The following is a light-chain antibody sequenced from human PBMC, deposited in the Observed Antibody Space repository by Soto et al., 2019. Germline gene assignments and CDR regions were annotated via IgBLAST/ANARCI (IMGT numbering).Light chain of an antibody. CDR1: QSVSSY. Sequence: EIALTQSPATLSLSPWEIATLSCRASQSVSSYLAWYQQKPGQAPRLLIYGASSRATGIPDRFSGSGSGTDFTLTIDRLESEDFAVYFCQQYGDLPWTFGQGTKVDIK. CDR2: GAS. J-gene: IGKJ1*01. CDR3: QQYGDLPWT. V-gene: IGKV3-20*01.